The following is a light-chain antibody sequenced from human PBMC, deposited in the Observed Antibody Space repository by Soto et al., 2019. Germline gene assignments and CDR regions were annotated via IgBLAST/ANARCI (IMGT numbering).Light chain of an antibody. V-gene: IGKV3-15*01. CDR1: QIIYYN. J-gene: IGKJ1*01. Sequence: ILMTQSPATVSVSPGESATLSCRASQIIYYNVAWYQHRPGQAPRLLIYRASTRAPGVPARFSGSGSGTEFTLTISSLQPEEFTVYSCLQYHHLWAFGQGTKVEI. CDR2: RAS. CDR3: LQYHHLWA.